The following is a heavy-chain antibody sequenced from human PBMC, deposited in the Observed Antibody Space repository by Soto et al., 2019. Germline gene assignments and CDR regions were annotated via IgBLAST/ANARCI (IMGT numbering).Heavy chain of an antibody. CDR1: GFTFSSYE. Sequence: EVQLVESGGGLVQPGGSLRLSCAASGFTFSSYEMNWVRQAPGKGLEWVSYISSSGSTIYYADSVKGRFTISRDNAKNSLYLQMNSLRAEDTAVYYCARDEGYCSGGSCPYYYYGMDVWGQGTTVTVSS. J-gene: IGHJ6*02. V-gene: IGHV3-48*03. CDR3: ARDEGYCSGGSCPYYYYGMDV. D-gene: IGHD2-15*01. CDR2: ISSSGSTI.